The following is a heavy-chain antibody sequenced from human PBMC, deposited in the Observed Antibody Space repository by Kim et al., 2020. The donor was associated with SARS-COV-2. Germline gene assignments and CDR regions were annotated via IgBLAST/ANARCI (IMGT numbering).Heavy chain of an antibody. J-gene: IGHJ4*02. D-gene: IGHD5-12*01. CDR3: AKGAGVVATMDY. Sequence: YYADSVKGRFTISRDNSKNTLYLQMNSLRAEDTAVYYCAKGAGVVATMDYWGQGTLVTVSS. V-gene: IGHV3-23*01.